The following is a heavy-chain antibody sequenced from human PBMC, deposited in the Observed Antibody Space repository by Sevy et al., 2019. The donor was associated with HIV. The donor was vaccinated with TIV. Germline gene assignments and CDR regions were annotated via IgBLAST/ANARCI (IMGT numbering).Heavy chain of an antibody. CDR1: GYTLIEFS. V-gene: IGHV1-24*01. Sequence: ASVKVSCKVSGYTLIEFSMHWVRQAPGKGLEWMGGFDPEDGETIYAQRFQGRVTMTEDTSKDTAYMGQSSLRSEDTAVYYCATGLPGEYVDCSSCYSDYFAYWGQGTLVTVSS. D-gene: IGHD2-15*01. J-gene: IGHJ4*02. CDR3: ATGLPGEYVDCSSCYSDYFAY. CDR2: FDPEDGET.